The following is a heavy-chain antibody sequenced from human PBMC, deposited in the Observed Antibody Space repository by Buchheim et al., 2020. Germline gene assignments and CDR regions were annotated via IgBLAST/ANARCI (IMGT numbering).Heavy chain of an antibody. CDR2: INHSGST. D-gene: IGHD3-10*01. J-gene: IGHJ4*02. V-gene: IGHV4-4*02. CDR3: ARRATKRGVITLYFDY. Sequence: QVQLQESGPGLVKPSGTLSLTCAVSGGSISSSNWWSWVRQPPGKGLEWIGEINHSGSTNYNPSLKSRVTISVDTSKNQFSLKLSSVTAADTAVYYCARRATKRGVITLYFDYWGQGTL. CDR1: GGSISSSNW.